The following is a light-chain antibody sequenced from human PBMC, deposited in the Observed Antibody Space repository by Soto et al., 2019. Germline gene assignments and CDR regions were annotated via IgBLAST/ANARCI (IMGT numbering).Light chain of an antibody. CDR2: EGN. CDR3: CSYAGTNTFV. CDR1: SSDVGSYNL. J-gene: IGLJ1*01. V-gene: IGLV2-23*01. Sequence: QSALTQPASVSGSPGQSITISCTGTSSDVGSYNLVSWYQQHPGKAPKLMIYEGNKRPSGVSNRFSGSKSAYTASLTISGLQTEDEADYYCCSYAGTNTFVFGTGTKVTVL.